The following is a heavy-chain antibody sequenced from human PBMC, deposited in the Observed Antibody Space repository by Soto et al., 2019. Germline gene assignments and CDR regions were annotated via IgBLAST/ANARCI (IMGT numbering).Heavy chain of an antibody. D-gene: IGHD5-12*01. CDR1: DGTIRNHD. CDR3: ARWLRPYYFDY. J-gene: IGHJ4*02. V-gene: IGHV4-59*11. Sequence: TVADGTIRNHDGSWIRQPPGKGLEWIGYIYYSGSTNYNPSLKSRVTISVDTSKNQFSLKLSSVTAADTAVYYCARWLRPYYFDYWGQGTLVTVSS. CDR2: IYYSGST.